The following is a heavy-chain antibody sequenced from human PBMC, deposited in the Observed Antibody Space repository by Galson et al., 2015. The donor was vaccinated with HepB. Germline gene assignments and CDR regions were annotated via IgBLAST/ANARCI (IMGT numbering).Heavy chain of an antibody. D-gene: IGHD5-24*01. CDR3: ASGRKDGYRYFDY. Sequence: SETLSLTCTVSGGSISSSNYYWGWIRQPPGKGLEWIGSNFYSGSTYYNPSLKGRVTISVETSKNQLSLKGNSGTAADTAFYYCASGRKDGYRYFDYRGQGTLVTVSS. V-gene: IGHV4-39*01. CDR2: NFYSGST. J-gene: IGHJ4*02. CDR1: GGSISSSNYY.